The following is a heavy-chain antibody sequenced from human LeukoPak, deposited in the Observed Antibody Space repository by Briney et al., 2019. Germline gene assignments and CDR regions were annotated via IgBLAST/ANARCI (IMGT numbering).Heavy chain of an antibody. CDR3: AKDRFPKIVVVTDEY. D-gene: IGHD3-22*01. Sequence: QPGRSLRLSCAASGFTFSTFGMHWVRQAPGKGLEWLAVISYDGGDKYYADSVKGRFTISRDNSKNTLYLQINDLRAEDTAVYYCAKDRFPKIVVVTDEYWGQGTLVTVSS. CDR2: ISYDGGDK. CDR1: GFTFSTFG. J-gene: IGHJ4*02. V-gene: IGHV3-30*18.